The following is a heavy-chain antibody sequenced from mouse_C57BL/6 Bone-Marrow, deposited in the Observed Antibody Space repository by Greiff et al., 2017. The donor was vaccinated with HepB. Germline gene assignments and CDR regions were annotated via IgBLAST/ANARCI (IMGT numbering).Heavy chain of an antibody. CDR2: ISDGGSYT. V-gene: IGHV5-4*01. CDR3: ARSLLRAMDY. CDR1: GFTFSSYA. J-gene: IGHJ4*01. Sequence: EVQLVESGGGLVKPGGSLKLSCAASGFTFSSYAMSWVRQTPEKRLEWVATISDGGSYTYYPDNVKGRFTISRDNAKNNLYLQMSHLKSEDTAMYYCARSLLRAMDYWGRGTSVTVSS. D-gene: IGHD2-1*01.